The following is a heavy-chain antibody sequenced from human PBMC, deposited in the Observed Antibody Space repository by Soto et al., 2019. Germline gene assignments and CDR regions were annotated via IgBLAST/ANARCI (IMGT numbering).Heavy chain of an antibody. CDR3: ARGGRFLEWLPQDYYYGMDV. CDR2: INPNSGGT. J-gene: IGHJ6*02. D-gene: IGHD3-3*01. CDR1: GYTFTGYY. Sequence: ASVKVSCKASGYTFTGYYMHWVRQAPGQGLELMGWINPNSGGTNYAQKFQGWVTMTRDTSISTAYMELSRLRSDDTAVYYCARGGRFLEWLPQDYYYGMDVWGQGTTVTVSS. V-gene: IGHV1-2*04.